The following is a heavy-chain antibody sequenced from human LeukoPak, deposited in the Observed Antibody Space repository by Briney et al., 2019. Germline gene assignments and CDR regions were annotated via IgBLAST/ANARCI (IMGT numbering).Heavy chain of an antibody. J-gene: IGHJ1*01. Sequence: SETLSLTCTVSGGSISSYYWGWLRQAPGKGLEWIGYIYYSGSTKYNPSLKSRVTISVDTSKNQFSLKLTSVTAADTAVYYCARYGSGSYSDDHFQHWGQGTLVTVSS. CDR3: ARYGSGSYSDDHFQH. CDR1: GGSISSYY. CDR2: IYYSGST. D-gene: IGHD3-10*01. V-gene: IGHV4-59*08.